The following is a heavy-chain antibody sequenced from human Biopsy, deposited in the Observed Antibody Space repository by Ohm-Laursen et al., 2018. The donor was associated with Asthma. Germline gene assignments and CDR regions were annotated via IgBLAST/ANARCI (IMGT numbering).Heavy chain of an antibody. J-gene: IGHJ4*02. Sequence: SETLSLTCTVSYDSITSGGDYWTWIRQHPGKGLEWIGFIYYSGSTYYNPSLKSRVSISIDTSKNQFSLKLSSVTAADTAVYYCARAQDYYDSRGYYRSFDYWGQGTLVTVSS. CDR3: ARAQDYYDSRGYYRSFDY. D-gene: IGHD3-22*01. CDR2: IYYSGST. V-gene: IGHV4-31*03. CDR1: YDSITSGGDY.